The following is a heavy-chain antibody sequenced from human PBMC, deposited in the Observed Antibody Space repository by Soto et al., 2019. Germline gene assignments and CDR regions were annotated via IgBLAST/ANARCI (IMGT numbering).Heavy chain of an antibody. CDR3: ARAKEYSWFDP. J-gene: IGHJ5*02. V-gene: IGHV4-34*01. CDR1: GGSFSGYY. CDR2: INHSGST. Sequence: PSETLSLTCAVYGGSFSGYYWSWIRQPPGKGLEWIGEINHSGSTNYNPSLKSRVTISVDTSKNQFSLKLSSVTAADTAVYYCARAKEYSWFDPWGHGTLVTVSS.